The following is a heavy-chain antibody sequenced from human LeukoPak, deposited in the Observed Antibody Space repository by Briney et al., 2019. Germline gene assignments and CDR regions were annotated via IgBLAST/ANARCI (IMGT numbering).Heavy chain of an antibody. J-gene: IGHJ5*02. CDR1: GVSISSYY. CDR3: ARILCSGGSCYSAGWFDP. CDR2: IYYGGST. D-gene: IGHD2-15*01. Sequence: IPSETLSLTCTVSGVSISSYYRSWIRQRPGKGLEGIGCIYYGGSTNYNPSLKSRVTISVDTSKTQSSLKLSSVTAADTAVYYCARILCSGGSCYSAGWFDPWGQGTLVTVSS. V-gene: IGHV4-59*01.